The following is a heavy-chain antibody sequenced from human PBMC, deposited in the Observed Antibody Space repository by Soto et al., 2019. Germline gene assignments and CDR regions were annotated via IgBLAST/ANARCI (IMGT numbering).Heavy chain of an antibody. Sequence: PSXTLFLTCTVSGGSISSYYWSCIRQPPGKGLEWIGYIYYSGSTNYNPSLKSRVTISVDTSKNQFSLKLSSVTAADTAVYYCARDLHYGDYSMGYWGQGTLVTVSS. V-gene: IGHV4-59*01. CDR1: GGSISSYY. J-gene: IGHJ4*02. D-gene: IGHD4-17*01. CDR2: IYYSGST. CDR3: ARDLHYGDYSMGY.